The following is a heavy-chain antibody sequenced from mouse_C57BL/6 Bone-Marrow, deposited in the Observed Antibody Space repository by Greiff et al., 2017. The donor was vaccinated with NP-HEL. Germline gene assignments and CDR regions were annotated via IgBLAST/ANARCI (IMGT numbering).Heavy chain of an antibody. CDR2: IYPRSGNT. CDR3: ARRTHYYGSSSHWYFDV. V-gene: IGHV1-81*01. D-gene: IGHD1-1*01. J-gene: IGHJ1*03. Sequence: VQLQESGAELARPGASVKLSCKASGYTFTSYGISWVKQRTGQGLEWIGEIYPRSGNTYYNEKFKGKATLTADKSSSTAYMELRSLTSEDSAVYFCARRTHYYGSSSHWYFDVWGTGTTVTVSS. CDR1: GYTFTSYG.